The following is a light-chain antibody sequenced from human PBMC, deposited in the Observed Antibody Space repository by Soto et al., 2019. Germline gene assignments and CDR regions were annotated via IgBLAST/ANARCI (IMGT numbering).Light chain of an antibody. CDR3: TSYAGSSTPYV. CDR1: SSDIGGYKY. CDR2: EVS. J-gene: IGLJ1*01. Sequence: QSALTQPASVSGSLGQSITISCTGTSSDIGGYKYVSWYQQHPGKAPKLIIFEVSNRPSGVSDRFSGSNSGNTASLTISGLQAEDEADYYCTSYAGSSTPYVFGTGTKVTVL. V-gene: IGLV2-14*01.